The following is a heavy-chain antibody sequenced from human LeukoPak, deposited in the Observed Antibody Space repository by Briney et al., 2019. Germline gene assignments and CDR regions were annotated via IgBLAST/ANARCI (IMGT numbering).Heavy chain of an antibody. Sequence: GGSLRLSCAASGFTFSRYWMSRVRQAPGKGLEWVSSISTSSNYIYYADSVKGRFTISRDNSKNTLYLQMNSLRAEDTAVYYCAKNLYYYDSSGHLFDYWGQGTLVTVSS. CDR1: GFTFSRYW. CDR2: ISTSSNYI. CDR3: AKNLYYYDSSGHLFDY. D-gene: IGHD3-22*01. V-gene: IGHV3-21*01. J-gene: IGHJ4*02.